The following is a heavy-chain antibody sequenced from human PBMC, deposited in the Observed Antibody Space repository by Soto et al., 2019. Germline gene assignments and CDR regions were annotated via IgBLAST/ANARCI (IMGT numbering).Heavy chain of an antibody. CDR3: ATGDKWESLLDY. Sequence: QVQLQESGPGLVKPSQTLSLTCTVSGASISSGGYYWSWIRQHPGKGLEWIGYIYYSGSTYYNPSLQSRIPISMDTSKNQFSLKLSSVTAADTAVYYCATGDKWESLLDYWGQGTRVTVSS. V-gene: IGHV4-31*03. J-gene: IGHJ4*02. D-gene: IGHD1-26*01. CDR2: IYYSGST. CDR1: GASISSGGYY.